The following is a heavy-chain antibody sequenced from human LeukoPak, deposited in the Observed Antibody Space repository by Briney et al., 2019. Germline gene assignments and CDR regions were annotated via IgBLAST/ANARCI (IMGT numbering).Heavy chain of an antibody. V-gene: IGHV4-59*08. J-gene: IGHJ3*02. CDR3: ARMAYGGSYAFDI. CDR1: GGSFSSYY. CDR2: IYYSGGT. Sequence: SETLYLTCTVSGGSFSSYYWSWIRQPPGKGLEWIGYIYYSGGTNYNPSLKSRVTISVDTSKNQFSLKLSSVTAADTAMYYCARMAYGGSYAFDIWGQGTMVTVSS. D-gene: IGHD4-17*01.